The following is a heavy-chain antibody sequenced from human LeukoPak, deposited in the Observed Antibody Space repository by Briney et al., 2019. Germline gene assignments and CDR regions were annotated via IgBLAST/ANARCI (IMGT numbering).Heavy chain of an antibody. CDR2: IYTSGST. CDR3: ARVVDFYGGNGVARDY. D-gene: IGHD4-23*01. J-gene: IGHJ4*02. Sequence: SQTLSLTCTVSGGSISSGPYYWSWIRQPAGKGLEWIGRIYTSGSTNYNPSLKSRVTISVDTSKNQFSLQLSSVTAADTAVYYCARVVDFYGGNGVARDYWGQGTLVTVSS. V-gene: IGHV4-61*02. CDR1: GGSISSGPYY.